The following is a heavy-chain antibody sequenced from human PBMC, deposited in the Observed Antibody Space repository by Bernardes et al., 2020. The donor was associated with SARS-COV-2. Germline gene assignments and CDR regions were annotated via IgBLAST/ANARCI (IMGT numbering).Heavy chain of an antibody. J-gene: IGHJ6*02. CDR2: IKQDGSEK. D-gene: IGHD3-16*01. V-gene: IGHV3-7*02. Sequence: GGSLRLSCAASGFTSSSYWMSWVRRAPRQGLEWVANIKQDGSEKYYVDSVKGRFTISRDNAKNSLFLQMNSLRAEDTAVYYCASGGGILDVWGQGTTVTVSS. CDR1: GFTSSSYW. CDR3: ASGGGILDV.